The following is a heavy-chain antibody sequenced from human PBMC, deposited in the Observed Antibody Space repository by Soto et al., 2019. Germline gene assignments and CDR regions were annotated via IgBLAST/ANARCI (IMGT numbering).Heavy chain of an antibody. Sequence: SETLSLTCTVSGGSISSYYWSWIRQPAGKGLEWIGRIYTSGSTNYNPSLKSRVTMSVDTSKNQFSLKLSSVTAADTAVYYCARVVRLGDSNWFDPWGQGTLVTVSS. J-gene: IGHJ5*02. CDR1: GGSISSYY. CDR3: ARVVRLGDSNWFDP. V-gene: IGHV4-4*07. CDR2: IYTSGST. D-gene: IGHD3-16*01.